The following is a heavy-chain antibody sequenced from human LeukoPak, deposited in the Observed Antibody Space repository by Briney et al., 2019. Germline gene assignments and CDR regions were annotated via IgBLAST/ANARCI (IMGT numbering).Heavy chain of an antibody. D-gene: IGHD3-16*01. Sequence: GGSLRLSCAASGFTFSSSVMSWVRQAPGKGLEWVSAISSSGGNTDNADSLKGRFTISRDNSKDTLYLQMNSLKVEDTAVYYCARRTSGAKDVWGKGTTVTVSP. V-gene: IGHV3-23*01. J-gene: IGHJ6*04. CDR2: ISSSGGNT. CDR1: GFTFSSSV. CDR3: ARRTSGAKDV.